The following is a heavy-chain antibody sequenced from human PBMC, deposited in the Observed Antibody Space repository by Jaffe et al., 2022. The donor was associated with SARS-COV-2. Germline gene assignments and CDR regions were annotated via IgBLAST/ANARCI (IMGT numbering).Heavy chain of an antibody. J-gene: IGHJ5*02. CDR1: GGSITSSDYF. D-gene: IGHD3-22*01. Sequence: QLHLQESGPGLVKPSETLSLSCNVSGGSITSSDYFWSWIRQSPGKGLEWIGSVYYSGRSYYNPSLKSRVTISVDTSKNQFSLKLSSVTATDTAVYYCARQDAVVVAPDLNWFDPWGQGTLVTVSS. CDR3: ARQDAVVVAPDLNWFDP. CDR2: VYYSGRS. V-gene: IGHV4-39*01.